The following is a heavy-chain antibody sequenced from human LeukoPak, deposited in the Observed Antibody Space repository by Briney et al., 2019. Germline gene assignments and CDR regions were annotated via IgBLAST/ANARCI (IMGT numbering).Heavy chain of an antibody. J-gene: IGHJ1*01. CDR2: ISSSSSYI. CDR3: ARGPGYSSSWYYFQH. D-gene: IGHD6-13*01. V-gene: IGHV3-21*01. CDR1: GFTFSSYS. Sequence: PGGSLRLSCAASGFTFSSYSMNWVRQAPGKGLEWVSSISSSSSYIYYADSVKGRFTISRDNAKNSLYLQMNSLRAEDTAVYYCARGPGYSSSWYYFQHWGQGALVTVSS.